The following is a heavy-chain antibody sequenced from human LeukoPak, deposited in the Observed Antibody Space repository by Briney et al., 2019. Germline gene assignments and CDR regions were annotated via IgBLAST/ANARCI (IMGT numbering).Heavy chain of an antibody. CDR1: GLTLSDYW. J-gene: IGHJ4*02. D-gene: IGHD6-25*01. V-gene: IGHV3-7*01. CDR2: INQDGSAK. Sequence: GGSLRLSCEASGLTLSDYWMSWVRQAPGKGLEWVANINQDGSAKYYVDSVKGRFTISRDNADSSLYLQMNALRAGDTAMYYCATSHHTSSGQNFDYWGQGTLVSVSS. CDR3: ATSHHTSSGQNFDY.